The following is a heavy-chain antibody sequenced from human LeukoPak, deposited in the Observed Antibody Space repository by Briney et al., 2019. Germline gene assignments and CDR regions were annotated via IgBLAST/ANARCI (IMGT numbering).Heavy chain of an antibody. J-gene: IGHJ5*02. Sequence: PGGSLRLSCAASGFTFSDYWMNWIRQAPGEGLEWVARIMKDGNEKYYVESIKGRFTISRDNAKNALYLQMNGLRAEDTGVYYCARGHLDPWGQGTLVTVSS. CDR3: ARGHLDP. CDR2: IMKDGNEK. CDR1: GFTFSDYW. V-gene: IGHV3-7*01.